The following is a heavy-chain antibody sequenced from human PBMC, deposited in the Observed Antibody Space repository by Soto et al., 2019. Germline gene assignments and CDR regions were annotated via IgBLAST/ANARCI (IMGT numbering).Heavy chain of an antibody. D-gene: IGHD3-9*01. Sequence: GGSLRLSCAASGFTFSSYGMHWVRQAPGKGLEWVAVISYDGSNKYYADSVKGRFTISRDNSKNTLYLQMNSLRAEDTAVYYCAKGYDLPTRYYDILAGYFDYWGQGTLVTVS. CDR2: ISYDGSNK. CDR3: AKGYDLPTRYYDILAGYFDY. V-gene: IGHV3-30*18. J-gene: IGHJ4*02. CDR1: GFTFSSYG.